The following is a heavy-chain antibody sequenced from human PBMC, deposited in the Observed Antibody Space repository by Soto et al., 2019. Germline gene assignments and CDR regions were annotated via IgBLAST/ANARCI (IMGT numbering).Heavy chain of an antibody. CDR2: INSDGSST. CDR1: GFTFSSYW. CDR3: VGGTGY. Sequence: EVQVVEFGGGLVQPGGSLRLSCAGSGFTFSSYWMYWARQAPGKGLVWVSRINSDGSSTNYADSVKGRFIISRDNAKNTVHLQMSSLRAEDTAVYYCVGGTGYWGQGTLVTVSS. V-gene: IGHV3-74*01. D-gene: IGHD1-1*01. J-gene: IGHJ4*02.